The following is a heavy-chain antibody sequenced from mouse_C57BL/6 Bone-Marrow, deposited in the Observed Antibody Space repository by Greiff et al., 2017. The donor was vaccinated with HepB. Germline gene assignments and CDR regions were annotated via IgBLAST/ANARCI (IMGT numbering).Heavy chain of an antibody. Sequence: EVQLVESEGGLVQPGSSMKLSCTASGFTFSDYYMAWVRQVPEKGLEWVANINYDGSSTYYLDSLKSRFIISRDNAKNILYLQMSSLKSEDTATYYCAREGGDGYLAYWGQGTLVTVSA. CDR2: INYDGSST. CDR1: GFTFSDYY. J-gene: IGHJ3*01. CDR3: AREGGDGYLAY. V-gene: IGHV5-16*01. D-gene: IGHD2-3*01.